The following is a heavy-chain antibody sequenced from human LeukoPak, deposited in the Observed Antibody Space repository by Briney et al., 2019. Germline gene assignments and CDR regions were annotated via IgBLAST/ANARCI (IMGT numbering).Heavy chain of an antibody. D-gene: IGHD1-26*01. CDR2: IYTSGRT. Sequence: SETLSLTCTVSGGSISRGRYYWSWIPQPTGKGLEWIGRIYTSGRTNYNPSLKSRVTISVDTSKDQFSLKLSSVTAADTAVYYCARVLSGSYATDWYFDLWGRGTLVTVSS. V-gene: IGHV4-61*02. CDR1: GGSISRGRYY. CDR3: ARVLSGSYATDWYFDL. J-gene: IGHJ2*01.